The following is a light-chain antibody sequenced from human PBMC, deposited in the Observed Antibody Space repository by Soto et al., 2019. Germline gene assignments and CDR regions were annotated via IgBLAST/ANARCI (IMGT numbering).Light chain of an antibody. V-gene: IGLV1-40*01. J-gene: IGLJ1*01. CDR1: SSNIGAGYD. Sequence: QLVLTQPPSVSGAPGQRVTISCSGSSSNIGAGYDVHWYQQLPGKAPKLLIYANNNRPSGVPDRFSGSKSVTSASLAIAGLQAEDEADYYCQSYDSSLTVFGTGTKLTVL. CDR2: ANN. CDR3: QSYDSSLTV.